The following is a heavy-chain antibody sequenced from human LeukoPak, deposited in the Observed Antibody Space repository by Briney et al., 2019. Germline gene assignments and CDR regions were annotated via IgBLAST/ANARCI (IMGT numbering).Heavy chain of an antibody. V-gene: IGHV4-59*08. CDR1: GGSISSYY. Sequence: SETLSLTCTVSGGSISSYYWSWIRQPPGKGLEWIVYIYYSGSTNYNPSLKSRVTISVDTSKNQFSLKLSSVTAADTAVYYCARHTYYYDSSGFMGFDYWGQGTLVTVSS. CDR2: IYYSGST. D-gene: IGHD3-22*01. CDR3: ARHTYYYDSSGFMGFDY. J-gene: IGHJ4*02.